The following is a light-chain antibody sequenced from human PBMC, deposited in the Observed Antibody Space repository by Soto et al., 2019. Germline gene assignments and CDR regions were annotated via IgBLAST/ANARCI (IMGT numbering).Light chain of an antibody. CDR3: QQYNNWPIT. CDR2: GSS. Sequence: EIVLTQSPGTLSLSPGERATLSCRASQSVSSTYLAWYQQQPGQAPRLLIYGSSNRATGIPDRFSASGSGTEFTLTISSLQSEDFAVYYCQQYNNWPITFGQGTRLAIK. V-gene: IGKV3D-15*01. J-gene: IGKJ5*01. CDR1: QSVSSTY.